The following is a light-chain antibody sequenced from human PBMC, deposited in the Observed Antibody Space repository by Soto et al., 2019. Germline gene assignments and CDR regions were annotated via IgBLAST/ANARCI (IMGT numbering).Light chain of an antibody. CDR2: RAS. Sequence: EIVLTQSPATLSLSPGERATLSCRASQSVSSYLAWYQQKPGQAPRLLIYRASSRATGISGSFSGSGSGTEFTLTITSLQSEDFAVYYCQQYNKWPITFGQGTRLEIK. CDR1: QSVSSY. V-gene: IGKV3-15*01. CDR3: QQYNKWPIT. J-gene: IGKJ5*01.